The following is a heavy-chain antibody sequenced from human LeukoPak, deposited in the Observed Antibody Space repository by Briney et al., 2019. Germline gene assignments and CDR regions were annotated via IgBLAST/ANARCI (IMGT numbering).Heavy chain of an antibody. CDR2: ISSSGSTI. CDR3: AREGLSSSYNWFDP. D-gene: IGHD6-6*01. V-gene: IGHV3-48*03. Sequence: DPGGSLRLSCAASGFTFSSYEMNWVRQAPGKGLEWVSYISSSGSTIYYADSVKGRFTISRDNAKNSLYLQMNSLRAEDTAVYYCAREGLSSSYNWFDPWGQGTLVTVSS. CDR1: GFTFSSYE. J-gene: IGHJ5*02.